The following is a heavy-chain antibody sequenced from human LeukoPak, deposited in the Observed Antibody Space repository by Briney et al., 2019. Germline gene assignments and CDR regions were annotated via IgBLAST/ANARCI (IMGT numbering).Heavy chain of an antibody. J-gene: IGHJ4*02. V-gene: IGHV3-48*04. CDR2: ISSNGNTI. Sequence: GGSLRLSCAASGFTFSSYGMSWVRQAPGKGLESVSYISSNGNTIYYADSVKGRFTISRDNAKNSLYLQMNSLRAEDTAVYYCARTVGASEGVDFWGQGTLVTVSS. CDR1: GFTFSSYG. D-gene: IGHD1-26*01. CDR3: ARTVGASEGVDF.